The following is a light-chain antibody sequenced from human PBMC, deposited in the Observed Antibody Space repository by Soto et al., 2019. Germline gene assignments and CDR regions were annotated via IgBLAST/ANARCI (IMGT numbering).Light chain of an antibody. V-gene: IGKV1-39*01. CDR1: QSISTY. Sequence: DIQMTQSPSSLSASVGDRVTITCRASQSISTYLNWYQQKPGEAPKLLIYSASNLQTGVPSRFSGSGSGTDFTLTISSLQPEDFATYYCQQSYNSLLLTFGGGTKLDIK. CDR3: QQSYNSLLLT. CDR2: SAS. J-gene: IGKJ4*01.